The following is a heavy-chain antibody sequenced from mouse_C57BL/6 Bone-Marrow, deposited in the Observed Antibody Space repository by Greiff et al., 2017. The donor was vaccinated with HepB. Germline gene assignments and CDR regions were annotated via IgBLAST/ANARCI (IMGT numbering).Heavy chain of an antibody. CDR2: IDPGNGDT. CDR1: GFNIKDDY. V-gene: IGHV14-4*01. J-gene: IGHJ2*01. D-gene: IGHD1-1*01. Sequence: VQLQQSGAELVRPGASVKLSCTASGFNIKDDYMHWVKQRPEQGLEWIGWIDPGNGDTEYASKFQGKATITADTSSNTAYLQLSSLTSEDTAVYYCTLYYYGSSYFDYWGQGTTLTVSS. CDR3: TLYYYGSSYFDY.